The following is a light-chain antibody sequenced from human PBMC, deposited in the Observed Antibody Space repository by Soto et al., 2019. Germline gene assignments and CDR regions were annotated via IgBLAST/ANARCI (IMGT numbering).Light chain of an antibody. V-gene: IGLV8-61*01. Sequence: QAVVTQESSFSVSPGGTVTLTCGLDSGSVSTSYYPSWYQQTPGQAPRTLIYNTNVRSSGVPDRFSGSILGNKAALSITGAQADDECDYYCVLYMGSGISVFGGGTKLPS. CDR3: VLYMGSGISV. CDR2: NTN. CDR1: SGSVSTSYY. J-gene: IGLJ3*02.